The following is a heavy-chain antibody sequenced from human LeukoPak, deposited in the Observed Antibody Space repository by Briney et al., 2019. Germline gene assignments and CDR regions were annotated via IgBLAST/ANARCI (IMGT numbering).Heavy chain of an antibody. V-gene: IGHV3-74*01. CDR1: GGSFSGYY. D-gene: IGHD3-22*01. CDR2: INSDGSST. J-gene: IGHJ4*02. CDR3: ARVVSYYYDSSGYYYDDY. Sequence: ETLSLTCAVYGGSFSGYYWSWIRQAPGKGLVWVSRINSDGSSTSYADSVKGRFTISRDNAKNTLYLQMNSLRAEDTAVYYCARVVSYYYDSSGYYYDDYWGQGTLVTVSS.